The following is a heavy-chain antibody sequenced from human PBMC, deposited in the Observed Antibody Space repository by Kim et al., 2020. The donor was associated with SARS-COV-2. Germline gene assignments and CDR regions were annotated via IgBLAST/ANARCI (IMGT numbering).Heavy chain of an antibody. CDR2: ISDNGGYT. CDR1: GFTFSTYG. V-gene: IGHV3-23*01. CDR3: AKDRRQLDAFDI. J-gene: IGHJ3*02. D-gene: IGHD6-13*01. Sequence: GGSLRLSCVASGFTFSTYGMSWVRQAPGKGLEWVSAISDNGGYTYYADPVKGRFTISRNSAKNTVYLQMNSLRGDDTALYYCAKDRRQLDAFDIWGQGTMVTVSS.